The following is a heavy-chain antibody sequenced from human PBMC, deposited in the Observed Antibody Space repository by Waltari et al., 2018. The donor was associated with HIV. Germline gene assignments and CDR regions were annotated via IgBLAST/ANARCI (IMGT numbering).Heavy chain of an antibody. CDR3: ASGMTTVTPHAFDI. V-gene: IGHV3-11*05. CDR1: GLTFSAYY. CDR2: ISSSSSYT. Sequence: QVQLVESGGGLVKPGGSLRLSCAASGLTFSAYYISWLRQAPGKGLEWVSYISSSSSYTNYADSVKGRFTISRDNAKNSLYLQMNSLRAEDTAVYYCASGMTTVTPHAFDIWGQGTMVTVSS. D-gene: IGHD4-4*01. J-gene: IGHJ3*02.